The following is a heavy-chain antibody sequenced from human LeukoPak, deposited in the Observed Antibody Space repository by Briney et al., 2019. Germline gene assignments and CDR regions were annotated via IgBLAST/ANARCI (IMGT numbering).Heavy chain of an antibody. V-gene: IGHV3-23*01. Sequence: GGSLRLSCAASGFTFSSYAMSWVRQAPGKGLEWVSAISGSGGSTYYADPVKGRFTISRDNSKDTLYLQMNSLRAEDTAVYYCAKEQGAGPDAFDIWGQGTMVTVSS. CDR3: AKEQGAGPDAFDI. J-gene: IGHJ3*02. CDR2: ISGSGGST. CDR1: GFTFSSYA.